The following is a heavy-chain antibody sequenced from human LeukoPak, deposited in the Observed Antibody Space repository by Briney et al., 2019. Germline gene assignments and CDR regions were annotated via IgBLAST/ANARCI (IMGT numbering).Heavy chain of an antibody. J-gene: IGHJ5*02. CDR3: ASSASGSDWFDP. V-gene: IGHV3-30*04. CDR2: ISYDGSNK. CDR1: GFTFSSYA. Sequence: PGRSLRLSCAASGFTFSSYAMHWVRQAPGKGLEWAAVISYDGSNKYYADSVKGRFTISRDNSKNTLYLQMNSLRAEDTAVYYCASSASGSDWFDPWGQGTLVTLFS. D-gene: IGHD3-10*01.